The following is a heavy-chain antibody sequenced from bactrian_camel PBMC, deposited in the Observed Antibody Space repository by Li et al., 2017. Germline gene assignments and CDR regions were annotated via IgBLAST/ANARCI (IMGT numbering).Heavy chain of an antibody. D-gene: IGHD6*01. CDR2: ISADGTV. Sequence: DVQLVESGGGSVQAGGSVRLSCTAPGFTQNNCDIDYYRQAAGKEREWVSSISADGTVKYADSVRGRFTISEDKGKDTVYLQMNRLKPEDTAVYYCVRDHGSDGYCFGYWGQGTQVTVS. V-gene: IGHV3S40*01. CDR1: GFTQNNCD. CDR3: VRDHGSDGYCFGY. J-gene: IGHJ6*01.